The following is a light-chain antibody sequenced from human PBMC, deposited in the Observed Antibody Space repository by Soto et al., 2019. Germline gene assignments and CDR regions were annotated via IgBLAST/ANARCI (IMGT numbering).Light chain of an antibody. CDR1: QSFSRC. Sequence: EIVFTQSPATLSLSPGERATLSCRASQSFSRCLSWYQHKPGQAPRLLIYDASNRATGIPARFSGSGSGTDFTLTISSLEPEDFAVYYCQQRSNWPPITFGQGTRLEIK. V-gene: IGKV3-11*01. CDR2: DAS. CDR3: QQRSNWPPIT. J-gene: IGKJ5*01.